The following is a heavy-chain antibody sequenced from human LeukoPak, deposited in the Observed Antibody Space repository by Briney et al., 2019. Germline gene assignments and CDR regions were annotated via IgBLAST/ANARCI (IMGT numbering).Heavy chain of an antibody. J-gene: IGHJ5*02. CDR1: GGSISSGGYS. D-gene: IGHD3-10*01. CDR3: ARGSGRLYTGFDP. V-gene: IGHV4-30-2*06. Sequence: PSQTLFLTCAVSGGSISSGGYSWSWIRQSPGKGLEWIGSIHQSGSTNYSPSLKTRVTISVDRSENQISLKLNSLTAADTAVYYCARGSGRLYTGFDPWGQGILVTVSS. CDR2: IHQSGST.